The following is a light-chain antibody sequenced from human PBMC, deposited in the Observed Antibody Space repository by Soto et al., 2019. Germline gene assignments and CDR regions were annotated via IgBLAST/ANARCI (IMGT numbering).Light chain of an antibody. V-gene: IGKV3-20*01. CDR3: QQYSSSPPLT. J-gene: IGKJ4*01. CDR2: GAS. Sequence: EIVLTQSPATLSSFPGDRVTLSCRASQYINTRLAWYQHRPGQAPRLLIYGASNRATGIPDRFSGSGSGTDFTLTISRLEPEDFAVYYCQQYSSSPPLTFGGGTKVDIK. CDR1: QYINTR.